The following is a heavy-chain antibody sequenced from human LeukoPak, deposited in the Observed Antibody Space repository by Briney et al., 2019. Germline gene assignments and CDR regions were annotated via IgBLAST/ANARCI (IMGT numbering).Heavy chain of an antibody. CDR2: ISYDGSNK. Sequence: GGSLRLSCAASGFTFSSYGMHWVRQAPGKGLEWVAVISYDGSNKYYADSVKGRFTISRDNSKNTLYLQMNSLRAEDTAVYYCAKLFSRGDSAGFDYWGQGTLVTVSS. J-gene: IGHJ4*02. CDR1: GFTFSSYG. CDR3: AKLFSRGDSAGFDY. D-gene: IGHD2-21*02. V-gene: IGHV3-30*18.